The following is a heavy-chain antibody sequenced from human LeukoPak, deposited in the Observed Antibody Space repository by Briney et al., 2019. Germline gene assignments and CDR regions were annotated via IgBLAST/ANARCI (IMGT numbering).Heavy chain of an antibody. Sequence: GGSLRLSCAASGFTFSSHGMHWVRQAPGKGLEWVAVIWYDGSNKYYAGSVKGRFTISRDNSKNTLYLQINSLRAEDTAVYYCARSPKGDSYGMDVWGQGTTVTVSS. CDR1: GFTFSSHG. J-gene: IGHJ6*02. CDR2: IWYDGSNK. CDR3: ARSPKGDSYGMDV. V-gene: IGHV3-33*08.